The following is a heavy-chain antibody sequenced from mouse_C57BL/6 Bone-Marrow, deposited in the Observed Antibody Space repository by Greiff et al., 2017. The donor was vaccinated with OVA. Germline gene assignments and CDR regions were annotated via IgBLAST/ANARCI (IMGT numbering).Heavy chain of an antibody. CDR3: ARELRNFDY. V-gene: IGHV3-6*01. J-gene: IGHJ2*01. D-gene: IGHD1-1*01. Sequence: EVQLQQSGPGLVKPSQSLSLTCSVTGYSITSGYYWNWIRQFPGNKLEWMGYISYDGSNNYNPSLKNRISTTRDTSKNQFFLKLNSVTTEDTATYYCARELRNFDYWGQGTTLTVSS. CDR1: GYSITSGYY. CDR2: ISYDGSN.